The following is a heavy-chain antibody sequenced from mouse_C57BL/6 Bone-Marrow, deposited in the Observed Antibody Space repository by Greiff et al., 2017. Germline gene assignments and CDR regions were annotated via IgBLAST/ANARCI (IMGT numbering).Heavy chain of an antibody. CDR3: ARNDGYYVWAMDY. J-gene: IGHJ4*01. CDR1: GYTFTSYW. Sequence: VQLQQPGAELVKPGASVKMSCKASGYTFTSYWITWVKQRPGQGLEWIGDIYPGSGSTNYNEKFKSKATLTVDTSSSTAYMQLSSRTSEDSAVYYCARNDGYYVWAMDYWGQGTSVTVSS. D-gene: IGHD2-3*01. V-gene: IGHV1-55*01. CDR2: IYPGSGST.